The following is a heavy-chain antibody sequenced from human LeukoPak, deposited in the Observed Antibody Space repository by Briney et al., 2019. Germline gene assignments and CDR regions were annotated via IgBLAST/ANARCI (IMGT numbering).Heavy chain of an antibody. D-gene: IGHD3-3*01. CDR2: IIPIFGTA. J-gene: IGHJ6*03. V-gene: IGHV1-69*05. CDR1: GGTFSNYA. CDR3: ARMVSIFGVVDYYYMDV. Sequence: SVTVSFKASGGTFSNYAISWVGQAPGQGREGMGGIIPIFGTANYAQKFQGRVTITTDESTSTAYMELSSLRSEDTAVYYCARMVSIFGVVDYYYMDVWGKGTTVTVSS.